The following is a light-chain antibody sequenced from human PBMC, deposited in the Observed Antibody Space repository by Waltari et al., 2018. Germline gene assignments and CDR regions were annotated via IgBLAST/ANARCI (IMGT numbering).Light chain of an antibody. Sequence: DIVMTQSADSVAVSPGERATINCKSSRTIQSTANNKNHLAWYQQKPGQSPKMIINWASTRQSGVPDRFSGSGSGTDFTLTISPLLADDVAVYFCQQFYGNPPSFGQGTRVEIK. CDR1: RTIQSTANNKNH. V-gene: IGKV4-1*01. CDR3: QQFYGNPPS. CDR2: WAS. J-gene: IGKJ2*01.